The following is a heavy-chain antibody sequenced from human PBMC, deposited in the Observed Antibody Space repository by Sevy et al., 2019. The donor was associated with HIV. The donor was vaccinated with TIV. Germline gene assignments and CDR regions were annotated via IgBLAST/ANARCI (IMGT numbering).Heavy chain of an antibody. V-gene: IGHV3-11*04. CDR2: ISDNGYNL. J-gene: IGHJ4*02. CDR3: ARAGPYTSRWHFDY. CDR1: EFSFHDYY. Sequence: GGSLRLSCAASEFSFHDYYMSWIRQAPGMGLEYISYISDNGYNLDYADSVRGRFTISRDNAKNSLYLQMNSLRIEDTAVHYCARAGPYTSRWHFDYWGQGTLVTVSS. D-gene: IGHD6-13*01.